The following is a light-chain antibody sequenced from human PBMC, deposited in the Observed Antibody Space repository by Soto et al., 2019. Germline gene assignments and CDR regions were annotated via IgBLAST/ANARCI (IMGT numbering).Light chain of an antibody. CDR1: SGSIDSKF. J-gene: IGLJ2*01. Sequence: NFMLTQPHSVSESPGKTVTISCTRSSGSIDSKFVQWYQQRPGSSPTTVIYEDNLRPAGVPDRFSGSIDYSSNSASLTISGLKPEDEADYYCHSYDTATVVFGGGTKLTVL. CDR3: HSYDTATVV. V-gene: IGLV6-57*01. CDR2: EDN.